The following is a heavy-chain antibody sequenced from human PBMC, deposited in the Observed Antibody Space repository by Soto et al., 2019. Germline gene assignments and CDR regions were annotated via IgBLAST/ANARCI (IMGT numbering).Heavy chain of an antibody. J-gene: IGHJ4*02. Sequence: QVQLVESGGGVVQPGRSLSLSCAASGFTFSSYAMHWVRQAPGKGLEWVAVISYDGSNKYYADSVKGRFTISRDNSKNTLYLQMNSLRAEDTAVYYCARGLRSLWLVLSYWGQGTLVTVSS. CDR3: ARGLRSLWLVLSY. D-gene: IGHD5-18*01. CDR2: ISYDGSNK. V-gene: IGHV3-30-3*01. CDR1: GFTFSSYA.